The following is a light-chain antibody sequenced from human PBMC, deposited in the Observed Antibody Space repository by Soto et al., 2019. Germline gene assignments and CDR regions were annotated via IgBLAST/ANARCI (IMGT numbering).Light chain of an antibody. J-gene: IGKJ4*01. CDR3: QQYNHWPPWLT. CDR1: QGISRY. V-gene: IGKV1-9*01. Sequence: IQMTQSPSSLSASVGDRVTITCRASQGISRYLAWYQQKPGKAPKLLIYGASTRAPGIPARFSGSGSGTEFTLTVSSLQSEDFAVYYCQQYNHWPPWLTFGGGTKVDIK. CDR2: GAS.